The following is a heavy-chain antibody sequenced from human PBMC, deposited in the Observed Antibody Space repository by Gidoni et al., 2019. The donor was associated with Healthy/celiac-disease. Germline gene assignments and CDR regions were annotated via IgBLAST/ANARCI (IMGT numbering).Heavy chain of an antibody. J-gene: IGHJ6*02. D-gene: IGHD3-10*01. V-gene: IGHV1-58*02. CDR3: AAVPHYYGSGSYYNLPYYYYYYGMDV. Sequence: QMQLVQSGPEVTKPGTAVKVSCKASGFTFTSSAMQCVRQARGQRLEWIGWIAVGIGNTNYAQKYQERVTITRDMSTSTAYMELSSLRSEDTAVYYCAAVPHYYGSGSYYNLPYYYYYYGMDVWGQGTTVTVSS. CDR2: IAVGIGNT. CDR1: GFTFTSSA.